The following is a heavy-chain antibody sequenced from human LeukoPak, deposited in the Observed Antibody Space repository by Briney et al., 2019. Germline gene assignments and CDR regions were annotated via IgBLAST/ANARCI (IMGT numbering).Heavy chain of an antibody. CDR3: ARDYCGGGSCFFDY. V-gene: IGHV1-2*02. J-gene: IGHJ4*02. D-gene: IGHD2-15*01. CDR2: INPNSGGT. Sequence: ASVKVSCKTSGYTFTGCYMHWVRQAPGQGLEWMGWINPNSGGTNYAQKFQGRVTMTRDTSISTAFMELSRLTSDDTAVYYCARDYCGGGSCFFDYWGQGTLVTVSS. CDR1: GYTFTGCY.